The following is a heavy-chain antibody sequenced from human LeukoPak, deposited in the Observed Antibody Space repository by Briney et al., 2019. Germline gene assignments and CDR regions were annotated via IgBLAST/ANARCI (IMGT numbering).Heavy chain of an antibody. D-gene: IGHD1-26*01. CDR1: GFTFDDYA. CDR3: AKDKNIVGATRAFDY. V-gene: IGHV3-9*01. J-gene: IGHJ4*02. Sequence: GRSLRLSCAASGFTFDDYAMHWVRQAPGKGLEWVSGISWNSGIVGYADSVKGRFTVSRDNAKNSPYLQMNSLRAEDTALYYCAKDKNIVGATRAFDYWGQGTLVTVSS. CDR2: ISWNSGIV.